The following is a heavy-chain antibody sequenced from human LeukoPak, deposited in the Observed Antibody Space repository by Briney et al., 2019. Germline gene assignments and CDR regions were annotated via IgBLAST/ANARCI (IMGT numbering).Heavy chain of an antibody. J-gene: IGHJ4*02. V-gene: IGHV3-7*01. D-gene: IGHD2-8*01. CDR2: IKQDGSEK. Sequence: PGGSLRLSCAVSGFTFSNYWMTWVRQAPGKGLEWVANIKQDGSEKYYVDSVKGRFTISRDNAKSSLYLQMNSLRVEDTAVYYCTRGVTIVPDYWGQGTLVTVS. CDR1: GFTFSNYW. CDR3: TRGVTIVPDY.